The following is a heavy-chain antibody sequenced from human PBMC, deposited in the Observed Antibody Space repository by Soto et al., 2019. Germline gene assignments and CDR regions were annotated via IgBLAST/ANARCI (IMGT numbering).Heavy chain of an antibody. D-gene: IGHD5-18*01. Sequence: PSETLSLTCTVSGGSISSYYWSWIRQPPGKGLEWIGYIYYSGSTNYNPSLKSRVTISADKSINTAYLQWSSLKASDTAIYYCARQGIQLWSVLWGQGTLVTVSS. V-gene: IGHV4-59*08. CDR3: ARQGIQLWSVL. CDR2: IYYSGST. J-gene: IGHJ4*02. CDR1: GGSISSYY.